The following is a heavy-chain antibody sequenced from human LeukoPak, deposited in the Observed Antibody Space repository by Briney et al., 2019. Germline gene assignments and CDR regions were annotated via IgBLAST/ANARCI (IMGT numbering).Heavy chain of an antibody. V-gene: IGHV4-59*01. CDR3: ARADAYLDAFDI. CDR2: IYYSGST. CDR1: GGSFSSYY. D-gene: IGHD2-8*01. J-gene: IGHJ3*02. Sequence: SETLSLTCAVYGGSFSSYYWSWIRQPPGKGLEWIGYIYYSGSTNYNPSLKSRVTISVDTSKNQFSLKLSPVTAADTAVYYCARADAYLDAFDIWGQGTMVTVSS.